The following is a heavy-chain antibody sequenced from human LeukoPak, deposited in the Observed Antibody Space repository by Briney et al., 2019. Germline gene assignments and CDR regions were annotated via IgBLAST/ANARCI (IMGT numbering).Heavy chain of an antibody. D-gene: IGHD3-3*01. V-gene: IGHV3-23*01. CDR2: ISGSGGST. CDR3: AKESGSYYDFWSGYYSTDAFDI. Sequence: GGSLRLSCAASGFTFSSYAMSWVRQAPGKGLEWVSAISGSGGSTYYADSVKGRFTISRDNSKNTLYLQMNSLRAEDTAVYYCAKESGSYYDFWSGYYSTDAFDIWGQGTMVTVSS. CDR1: GFTFSSYA. J-gene: IGHJ3*02.